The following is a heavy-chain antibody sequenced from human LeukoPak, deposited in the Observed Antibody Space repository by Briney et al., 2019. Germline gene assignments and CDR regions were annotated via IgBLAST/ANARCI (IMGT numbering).Heavy chain of an antibody. CDR1: GFTFSSYW. Sequence: GGSLRLSCAASGFTFSSYWMSWARQAPGKGLEWVANIKQGGSVQYYMDSVKGRFTISRDDAKNSLYVQMNSLRDEDTAVYYCARVEYSGWNLEYWGQGTLVTVSS. CDR3: ARVEYSGWNLEY. CDR2: IKQGGSVQ. D-gene: IGHD5-12*01. V-gene: IGHV3-7*01. J-gene: IGHJ4*02.